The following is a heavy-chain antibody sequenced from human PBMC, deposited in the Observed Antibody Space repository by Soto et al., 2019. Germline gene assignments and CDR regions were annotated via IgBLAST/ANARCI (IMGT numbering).Heavy chain of an antibody. V-gene: IGHV1-69*15. CDR2: ILPIFGTA. CDR3: ARRHEYGGNSDAFDI. Sequence: QVQLVQSGAEVKKPGSSVKVSCKASGGTFSTSSINWVRQAPGQGPEWMGNILPIFGTADYAHKFQGRVTITANESTKTVYMELRSLLSADTAVYYCARRHEYGGNSDAFDIWGQGTVVTVSS. J-gene: IGHJ3*02. CDR1: GGTFSTSS. D-gene: IGHD4-17*01.